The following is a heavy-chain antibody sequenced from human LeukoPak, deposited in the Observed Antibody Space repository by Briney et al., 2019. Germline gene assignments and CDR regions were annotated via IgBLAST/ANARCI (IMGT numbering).Heavy chain of an antibody. J-gene: IGHJ6*04. V-gene: IGHV3-33*06. Sequence: GESLRLSCTASGFKFNDYGMYWVRLPPQKGPEWVALVWFDNGNEHYADSVKGRFFISRNNDENTLFLHMNSLTVEDTAVYYCAKGRGPTPLGDAGADVWGKGTAVTVSA. D-gene: IGHD1-26*01. CDR1: GFKFNDYG. CDR3: AKGRGPTPLGDAGADV. CDR2: VWFDNGNE.